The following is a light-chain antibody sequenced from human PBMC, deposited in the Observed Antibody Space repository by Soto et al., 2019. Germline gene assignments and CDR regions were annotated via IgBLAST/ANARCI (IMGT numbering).Light chain of an antibody. CDR3: QQYHTWPIT. J-gene: IGKJ4*01. CDR1: QTVTSSD. Sequence: EIVLTQSPGTLSLSPGERATLSCRASQTVTSSDLAWYQHKPGQAPRLLISGASTGATGIPARFSGSGSGTEFTLTISSLQSEDCAIYYCQQYHTWPITFGGGTKVDIK. V-gene: IGKV3-15*01. CDR2: GAS.